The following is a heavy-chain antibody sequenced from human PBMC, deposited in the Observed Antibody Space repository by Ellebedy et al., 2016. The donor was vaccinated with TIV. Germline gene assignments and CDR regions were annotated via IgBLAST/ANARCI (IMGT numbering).Heavy chain of an antibody. J-gene: IGHJ4*02. CDR1: GGSLTNHF. CDR2: IYYSGTT. V-gene: IGHV4-59*11. CDR3: ARGGVYAGFDY. D-gene: IGHD2-8*01. Sequence: MPSETLSLTCTVSGGSLTNHFWSWIRQPSGKGLEWIASIYYSGTTNYNPSLKSRVTISVDTSKNQISLTLMSSVTAADTAVYYCARGGVYAGFDYWGQGTLVTVSS.